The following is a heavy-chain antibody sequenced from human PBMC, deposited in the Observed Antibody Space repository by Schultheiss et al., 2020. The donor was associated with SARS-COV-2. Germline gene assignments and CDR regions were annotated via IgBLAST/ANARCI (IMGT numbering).Heavy chain of an antibody. V-gene: IGHV3-48*04. D-gene: IGHD3-22*01. CDR1: GFTFDDYG. CDR2: ISSSGSTI. Sequence: GGSLRLSCAASGFTFDDYGMHWVRQAPGKGLEWVSSISSSGSTIYYADSVKGRFTISRDNAKNTLYLQMNSLRAEDTAVYYCARVYYYDSSGYRDWGQGTLVTVSS. J-gene: IGHJ4*02. CDR3: ARVYYYDSSGYRD.